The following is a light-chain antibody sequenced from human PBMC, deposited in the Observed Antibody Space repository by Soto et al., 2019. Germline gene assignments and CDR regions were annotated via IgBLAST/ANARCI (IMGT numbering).Light chain of an antibody. CDR1: QSVSSSY. CDR2: GAS. V-gene: IGKV3-20*01. J-gene: IGKJ3*01. Sequence: ESVLTQSPGTLSMSPGERATLSCRASQSVSSSYSAWYQQKPGQAPRLLIYGASSRATGIPDRFSGSGSGTDFTTTISRLEPEDFAVYYCQQYGSSPFTFGPGTKVDIK. CDR3: QQYGSSPFT.